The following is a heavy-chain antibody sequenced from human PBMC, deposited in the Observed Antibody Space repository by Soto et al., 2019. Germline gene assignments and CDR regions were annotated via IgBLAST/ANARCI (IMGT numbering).Heavy chain of an antibody. CDR2: IDPSDSYT. CDR1: GYSFTSYW. Sequence: GESLKISCKGSGYSFTSYWISWVRQMPGKGLEWMGRIDPSDSYTNYSPSFQGHVTISADKSISTAYLQWSSLKASYTAMYYCASSPPVVPAAIGLDYWGQGTLVIVSS. J-gene: IGHJ4*02. CDR3: ASSPPVVPAAIGLDY. V-gene: IGHV5-10-1*01. D-gene: IGHD2-2*02.